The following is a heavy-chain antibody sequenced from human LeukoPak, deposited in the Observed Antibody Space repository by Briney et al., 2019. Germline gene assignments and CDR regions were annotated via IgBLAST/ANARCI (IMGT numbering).Heavy chain of an antibody. D-gene: IGHD4-17*01. Sequence: GGSLRLSCAASGFSFGTFAMTWVRQVPGKGLEWVSGRIGSGNTYYADSVKGRFTLSSDSSKNTVYLQMNSLRVEDTAIYYCAKDLHYGDGRWESDPWGQGTLVTVSP. CDR3: AKDLHYGDGRWESDP. CDR1: GFSFGTFA. CDR2: RIGSGNT. J-gene: IGHJ5*02. V-gene: IGHV3-23*01.